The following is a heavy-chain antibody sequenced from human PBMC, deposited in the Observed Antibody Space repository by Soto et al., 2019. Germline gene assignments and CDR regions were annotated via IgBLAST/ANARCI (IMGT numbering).Heavy chain of an antibody. D-gene: IGHD1-26*01. CDR2: ITGRGVTS. CDR1: GFTFSHYA. Sequence: EVSLLASGGGLVQPGESLRLSCAASGFTFSHYAMNWVRQAPGKGLEWVSSITGRGVTSHYADSVKGRFTIARDNSNNTLFLQMNNLRVEDTAVYFCARSVGAKFWGQGTLGTVSS. CDR3: ARSVGAKF. J-gene: IGHJ4*02. V-gene: IGHV3-23*01.